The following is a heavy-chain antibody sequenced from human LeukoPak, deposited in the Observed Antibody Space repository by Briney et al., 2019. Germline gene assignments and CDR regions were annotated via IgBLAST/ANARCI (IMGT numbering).Heavy chain of an antibody. J-gene: IGHJ5*02. CDR2: IYHSGST. D-gene: IGHD6-19*01. Sequence: PSETLPFTCAVSGYSISSGYYWGWIRQPPGKGLEWIGSIYHSGSTYYNPSLKSRVTISVDTSKNQFSLKLSSVTAADTAVYYCARLAEKAVAGNWFDPWGQGTLVTVSS. CDR1: GYSISSGYY. CDR3: ARLAEKAVAGNWFDP. V-gene: IGHV4-38-2*01.